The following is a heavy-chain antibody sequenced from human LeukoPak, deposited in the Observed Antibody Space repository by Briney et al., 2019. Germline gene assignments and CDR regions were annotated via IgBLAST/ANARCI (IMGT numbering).Heavy chain of an antibody. Sequence: GGSLRLSCAASGFTVSNNYMSWVRQAPGKGLEWVSVIYSGGNTYYIDSVKGRFTISRDNSKNTVYLQMNSLRVEDTAVYYCVRDSSKFGLWGQGTLDTVSS. J-gene: IGHJ4*02. CDR3: VRDSSKFGL. D-gene: IGHD3-10*01. CDR1: GFTVSNNY. V-gene: IGHV3-53*01. CDR2: IYSGGNT.